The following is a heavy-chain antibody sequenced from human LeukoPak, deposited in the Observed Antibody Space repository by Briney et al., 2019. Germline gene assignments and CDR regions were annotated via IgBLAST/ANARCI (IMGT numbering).Heavy chain of an antibody. V-gene: IGHV4-34*01. D-gene: IGHD3-22*01. Sequence: SETLSLTCAVYGGSFSGYYWSWIRQPPGKGLEWIGEINHSGSTNYNPSLKSRVTISVDTPKNQFSLKLGSVTAADTAVYYCARRSYDGSGYYYVDYWGQGTLVTVSS. CDR2: INHSGST. CDR1: GGSFSGYY. CDR3: ARRSYDGSGYYYVDY. J-gene: IGHJ4*02.